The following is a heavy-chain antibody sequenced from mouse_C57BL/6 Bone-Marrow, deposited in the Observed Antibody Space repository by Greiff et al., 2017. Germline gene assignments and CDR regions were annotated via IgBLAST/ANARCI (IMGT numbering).Heavy chain of an antibody. CDR1: GYAFSTYW. V-gene: IGHV1-80*01. CDR2: IYPGDGDT. Sequence: QVQLKQPGAELVRPGSSVKLSCKVSGYAFSTYWMNWVKQRPGKGLEWIGQIYPGDGDTNYNGKFKGKATLTADKSSSTAYMQLSSLTSEDSAVYFCARDWDYFDYWGQGTTLTVSS. CDR3: ARDWDYFDY. D-gene: IGHD4-1*01. J-gene: IGHJ2*01.